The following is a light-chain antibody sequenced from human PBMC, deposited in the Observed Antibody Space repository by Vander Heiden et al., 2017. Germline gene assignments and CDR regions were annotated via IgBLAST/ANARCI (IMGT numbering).Light chain of an antibody. Sequence: SSDLTQPPSVSVSPGPTAKITCSGAVLARQNAYWYQQKPGQAPLLLIYSDTKRPSGIPERFSGSISGTIVTLTISDVQAEDEADYYCQSADSSGTYSVVFGGGTQLTVL. CDR1: VLARQN. J-gene: IGLJ2*01. CDR3: QSADSSGTYSVV. CDR2: SDT. V-gene: IGLV3-25*03.